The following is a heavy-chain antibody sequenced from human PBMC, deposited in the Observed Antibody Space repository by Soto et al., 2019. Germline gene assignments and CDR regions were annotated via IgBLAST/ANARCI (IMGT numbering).Heavy chain of an antibody. D-gene: IGHD6-13*01. CDR2: INPNSGGT. Sequence: ASVKVSCKASGYTFTGYYMHWVRQAPGQGLEWMGWINPNSGGTNYAQKFQGWVTMTRDTSISTAYMELSRLRSDDMAVYYCARLRSSSWSDAFDIWGQGTMVTVSS. V-gene: IGHV1-2*04. J-gene: IGHJ3*02. CDR1: GYTFTGYY. CDR3: ARLRSSSWSDAFDI.